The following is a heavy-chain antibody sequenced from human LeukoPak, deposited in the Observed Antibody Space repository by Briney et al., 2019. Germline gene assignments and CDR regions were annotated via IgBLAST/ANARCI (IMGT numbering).Heavy chain of an antibody. CDR2: ISGNGGST. D-gene: IGHD3-10*01. V-gene: IGHV3-23*01. CDR1: GFTFSSYG. Sequence: GGTLRFSCAASGFTFSSYGMSWVRQVPGKGLEWVSGISGNGGSTYFADSVKGRFTISRDNSKNTLSLQMNSLRADDTAVYYCAANYYGSGSSPYWGQGTLVTVSS. CDR3: AANYYGSGSSPY. J-gene: IGHJ4*02.